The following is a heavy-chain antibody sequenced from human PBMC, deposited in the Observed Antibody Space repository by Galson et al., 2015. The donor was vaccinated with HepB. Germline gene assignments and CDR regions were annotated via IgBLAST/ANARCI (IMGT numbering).Heavy chain of an antibody. CDR2: IDLTSGYI. D-gene: IGHD5-24*01. Sequence: SLRLSCAASGFTFSDYYMSWIRQAPGKGLEWLSYIDLTSGYIMYADSVKGRFTISRDNAKNSLYLQMNRLRVDDTAVYYCARRRLWDGFNCLDYWGQGNLVTVSS. J-gene: IGHJ4*02. CDR1: GFTFSDYY. CDR3: ARRRLWDGFNCLDY. V-gene: IGHV3-11*06.